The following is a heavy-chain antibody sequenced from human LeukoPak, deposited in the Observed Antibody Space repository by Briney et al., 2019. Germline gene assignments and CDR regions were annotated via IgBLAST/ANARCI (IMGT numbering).Heavy chain of an antibody. J-gene: IGHJ4*02. CDR2: INSSSTHI. CDR1: GFTLSSYS. Sequence: GGSLTLSCAASGFTLSSYSMNSVRQPPGRGLAGVSYINSSSTHIYYADSVKGRFTISRDNARNSLYLQMNSLRAEDTAIYYCARSEHSNSSFDYWGQGTLVTVSS. CDR3: ARSEHSNSSFDY. D-gene: IGHD6-6*01. V-gene: IGHV3-21*01.